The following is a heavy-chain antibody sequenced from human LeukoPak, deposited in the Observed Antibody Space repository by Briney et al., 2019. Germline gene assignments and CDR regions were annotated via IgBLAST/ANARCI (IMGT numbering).Heavy chain of an antibody. CDR3: ARELRGFDP. V-gene: IGHV1-46*01. CDR1: GGTFSSYA. Sequence: GASVTVSCKASGGTFSSYAISWVRQAPGQGLEWMGIINPSGGSTSYAQKFQGRVTMTRDTSTSTVYMELSSLRSEDTAVYYCARELRGFDPWGQGTLVTVSS. J-gene: IGHJ5*02. CDR2: INPSGGST.